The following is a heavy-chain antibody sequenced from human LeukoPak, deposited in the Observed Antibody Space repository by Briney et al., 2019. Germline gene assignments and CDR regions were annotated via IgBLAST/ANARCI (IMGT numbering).Heavy chain of an antibody. CDR1: GFTVSSNY. CDR2: IYSGGNT. Sequence: GGSLRLSCAASGFTVSSNYMSWVRQAPGKGLEWVSIIYSGGNTYYADSVKGRFTVSRDGSKNTLSLQMNSLRAEDTAVYYCVSHSDSLTSYSCDYWGRGTLVTVSS. CDR3: VSHSDSLTSYSCDY. J-gene: IGHJ4*02. V-gene: IGHV3-53*01. D-gene: IGHD3-9*01.